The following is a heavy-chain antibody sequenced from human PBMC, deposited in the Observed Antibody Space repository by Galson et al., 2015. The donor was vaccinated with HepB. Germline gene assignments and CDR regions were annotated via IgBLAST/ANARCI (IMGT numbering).Heavy chain of an antibody. D-gene: IGHD4-17*01. CDR1: GGSISTYFY. CDR3: ARETNGDYDEPFDF. V-gene: IGHV4-39*02. J-gene: IGHJ4*02. Sequence: SETLSLTCTVSGGSISTYFYWGWIRQPPGKGLGWIGSIYYTGSAYYNPSLKSRVTISVDTSKNQFSLKLNTVTATDAAVYYCARETNGDYDEPFDFWGQGTLVTVSS. CDR2: IYYTGSA.